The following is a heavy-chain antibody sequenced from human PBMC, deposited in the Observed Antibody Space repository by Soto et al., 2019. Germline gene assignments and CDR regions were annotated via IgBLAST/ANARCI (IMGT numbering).Heavy chain of an antibody. CDR2: MNPNSGNT. Sequence: ASVKVSCKASGYAFTSYDINWVRQATGQGLEWMGWMNPNSGNTGYAQKFQGRVTMTRNTSISTAYMELSSLRSEDTAVYYCARGSSSGWYDDYYYYGMDVWGQGTTVTVSS. CDR1: GYAFTSYD. J-gene: IGHJ6*02. V-gene: IGHV1-8*01. D-gene: IGHD6-19*01. CDR3: ARGSSSGWYDDYYYYGMDV.